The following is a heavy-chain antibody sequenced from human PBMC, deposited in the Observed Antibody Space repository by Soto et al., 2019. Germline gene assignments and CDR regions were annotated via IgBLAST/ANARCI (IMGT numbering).Heavy chain of an antibody. D-gene: IGHD3-16*01. V-gene: IGHV3-30-3*01. CDR1: GFTFSDYA. CDR3: ARDGGSSYGFDYYFDY. Sequence: GGSLRLSCVASGFTFSDYAVHWVRLAPSKGLEWVAMISYDGYNSYSADSVKGRFTISRDNSKNTLFLQMDSPRPDDTAIYYCARDGGSSYGFDYYFDYWGHGTLVTVSS. J-gene: IGHJ4*01. CDR2: ISYDGYNS.